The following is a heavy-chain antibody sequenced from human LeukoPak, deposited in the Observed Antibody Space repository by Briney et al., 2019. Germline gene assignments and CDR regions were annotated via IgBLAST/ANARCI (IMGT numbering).Heavy chain of an antibody. Sequence: GESLKISCKGSGYSFADYWIGWVRQMPGKGLEWMGIIYPGDSDTRCSPSFQGQVTISADKSISTAYLQWSSLKASDTAMYYCARQSFCSGGSCYSKYFQHWGQGTLVTVSS. J-gene: IGHJ1*01. V-gene: IGHV5-51*01. CDR1: GYSFADYW. CDR2: IYPGDSDT. CDR3: ARQSFCSGGSCYSKYFQH. D-gene: IGHD2-15*01.